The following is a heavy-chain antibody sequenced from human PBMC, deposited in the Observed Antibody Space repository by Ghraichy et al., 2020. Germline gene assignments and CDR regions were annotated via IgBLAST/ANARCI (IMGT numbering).Heavy chain of an antibody. V-gene: IGHV1-18*04. D-gene: IGHD3-10*01. CDR2: ISAYNGNT. CDR3: ARVPGLTMVRAWFDP. CDR1: GYTFTSYG. Sequence: ASVKVSCKASGYTFTSYGISWVRQAPGQGLEWMGWISAYNGNTNYAQKLQGRVTMTTDTSTSTAYMELRSLRSDDTAVYYCARVPGLTMVRAWFDPWGQGTLVTVSS. J-gene: IGHJ5*02.